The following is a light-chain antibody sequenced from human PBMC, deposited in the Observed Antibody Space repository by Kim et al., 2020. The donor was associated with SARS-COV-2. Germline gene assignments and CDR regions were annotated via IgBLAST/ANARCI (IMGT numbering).Light chain of an antibody. CDR1: QSVNSY. V-gene: IGKV3-11*01. J-gene: IGKJ5*01. CDR3: QQRINWPIT. Sequence: PGERATLSCRASQSVNSYLAWYQQKPGQAPRLLIYDTSNRATGIPARFSGSGSWTDFTLTINSLEPEDFAVYYCQQRINWPITFGQGTRLEIK. CDR2: DTS.